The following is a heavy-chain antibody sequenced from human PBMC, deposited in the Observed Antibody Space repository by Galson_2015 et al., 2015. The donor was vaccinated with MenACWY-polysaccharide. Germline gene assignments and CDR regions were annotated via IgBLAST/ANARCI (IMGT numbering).Heavy chain of an antibody. CDR3: AKSPHSGSYYLGFDY. D-gene: IGHD1-26*01. Sequence: SLRLSCAASGFTFSSYAMSWVRQAPGKGLERVSAISGSGGSTYYADSVKGRFTISRDNSKNTLYLQMNSLRAEDTAVYYCAKSPHSGSYYLGFDYWGQGTLVTVSS. V-gene: IGHV3-23*01. J-gene: IGHJ4*02. CDR1: GFTFSSYA. CDR2: ISGSGGST.